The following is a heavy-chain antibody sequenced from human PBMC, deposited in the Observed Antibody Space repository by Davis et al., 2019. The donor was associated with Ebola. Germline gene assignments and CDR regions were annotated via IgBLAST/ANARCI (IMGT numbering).Heavy chain of an antibody. Sequence: PGGSLRPSCAPSGVAFGSYGMHGVRQAPGKVLEWVAVIWYDGSNKYSADSVKGRFTISRDNSKNTLYLQMNSLRAEDTAVYYCANLPKGYGMDVWGQGTTVTVSS. V-gene: IGHV3-30*02. J-gene: IGHJ6*02. CDR3: ANLPKGYGMDV. CDR2: IWYDGSNK. CDR1: GVAFGSYG.